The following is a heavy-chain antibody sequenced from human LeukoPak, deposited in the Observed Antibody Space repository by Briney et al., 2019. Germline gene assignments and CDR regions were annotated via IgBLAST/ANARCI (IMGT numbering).Heavy chain of an antibody. V-gene: IGHV4-4*09. D-gene: IGHD5-12*01. CDR2: IYTSGST. CDR3: ARHRPDIVATMRYWFDP. Sequence: PSETLSLTCTVSGGSISSYYWSWIRQPPGKGLEWIGYIYTSGSTNYNPSLKSRVTISVDTSKNQFSLKLSSVTAADTAVYYCARHRPDIVATMRYWFDPWGQGTLVTVSS. J-gene: IGHJ5*02. CDR1: GGSISSYY.